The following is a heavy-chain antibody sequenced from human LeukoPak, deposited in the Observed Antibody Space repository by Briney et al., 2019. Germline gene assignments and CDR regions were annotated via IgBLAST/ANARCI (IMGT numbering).Heavy chain of an antibody. J-gene: IGHJ4*02. CDR3: AKTYSSGWHGDDY. D-gene: IGHD6-19*01. V-gene: IGHV3-7*01. CDR1: GFALSSHW. Sequence: GKSLRLSCAASGFALSSHWMTWVRQVPGRGPEWVANVNRDGSETYYLDSVKGRFTISRDNSKNTLYLQMNSLRAEDTAVYYCAKTYSSGWHGDDYWGQGTLVTVSS. CDR2: VNRDGSET.